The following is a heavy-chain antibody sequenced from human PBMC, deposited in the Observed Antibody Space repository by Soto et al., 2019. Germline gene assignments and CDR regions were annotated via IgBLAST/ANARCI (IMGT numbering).Heavy chain of an antibody. Sequence: GGSLRLSCAASGFTFSGYYMHWVRQAPGKGLEWVAVISYDGSTEYYADSVKGRFTISRDNSANRLFLQMNSLRPEDTAVYYCTKDDGYNDSTYYHYFGMDVWGQGTTVTVSS. CDR1: GFTFSGYY. V-gene: IGHV3-30*18. CDR2: ISYDGSTE. D-gene: IGHD5-12*01. CDR3: TKDDGYNDSTYYHYFGMDV. J-gene: IGHJ6*02.